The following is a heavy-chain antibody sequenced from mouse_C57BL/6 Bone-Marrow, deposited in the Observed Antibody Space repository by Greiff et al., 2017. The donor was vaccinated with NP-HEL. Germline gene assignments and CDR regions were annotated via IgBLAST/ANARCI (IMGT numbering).Heavy chain of an antibody. Sequence: VQLKESGGGLVKPGGSLKLSCAASGFTFSDYGMHWVRQAPEKGLEWVAYISSGSSTIYYADTVKGRFTISRDNAKNTLFLQMTSLRSEDTAMYYCATLYYSNYNYAMDYWGQGTSVTVSS. CDR2: ISSGSSTI. CDR1: GFTFSDYG. J-gene: IGHJ4*01. D-gene: IGHD2-5*01. CDR3: ATLYYSNYNYAMDY. V-gene: IGHV5-17*01.